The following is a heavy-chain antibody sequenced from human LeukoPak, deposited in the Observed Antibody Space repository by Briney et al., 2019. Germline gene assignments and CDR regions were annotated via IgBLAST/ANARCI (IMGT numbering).Heavy chain of an antibody. CDR2: ISGSGGST. V-gene: IGHV3-23*01. D-gene: IGHD6-13*01. CDR1: GFTFSSYG. CDR3: AKSYSSSWYGLVFSLDV. J-gene: IGHJ6*04. Sequence: GGSLRLSCAASGFTFSSYGMSWVRQAPGKGLEWVSAISGSGGSTYYADSVKGRFTISRDNSKNTLYLQMNSLRAEDTAVYYCAKSYSSSWYGLVFSLDVWGKGTTVTVSS.